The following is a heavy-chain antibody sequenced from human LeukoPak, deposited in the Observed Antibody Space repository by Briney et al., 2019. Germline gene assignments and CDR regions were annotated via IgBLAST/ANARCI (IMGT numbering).Heavy chain of an antibody. D-gene: IGHD3-9*01. Sequence: SETLSLTCTVSGGSISSYYWSWIRQPAGKGLEWIGRIYTSGSTNYNPSLKSRVTMSVDTSKNQFSLKLSSVTAADTAVYYCARAHSYYDILTGYLPYDAFDIWGQGTMVTVSS. V-gene: IGHV4-4*07. CDR3: ARAHSYYDILTGYLPYDAFDI. CDR1: GGSISSYY. J-gene: IGHJ3*02. CDR2: IYTSGST.